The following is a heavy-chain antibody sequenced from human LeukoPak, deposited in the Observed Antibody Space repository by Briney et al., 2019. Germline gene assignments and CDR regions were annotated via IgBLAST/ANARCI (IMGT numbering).Heavy chain of an antibody. Sequence: PGGSLRLSCAASGFTFSSYTMTWVRQAPGKGLEWVSAITASAGGTYYADSVKGRFTISRDNSKNTLYLQMNSLRAEDTAVYYCARRAGDYSHPYDYWGQGTLVTVSS. CDR1: GFTFSSYT. CDR2: ITASAGGT. D-gene: IGHD3-22*01. J-gene: IGHJ4*02. V-gene: IGHV3-23*01. CDR3: ARRAGDYSHPYDY.